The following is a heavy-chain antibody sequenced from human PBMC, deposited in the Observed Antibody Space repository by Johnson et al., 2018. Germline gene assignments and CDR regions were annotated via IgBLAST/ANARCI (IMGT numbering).Heavy chain of an antibody. V-gene: IGHV3-30*03. CDR3: TSLSVYAMDYYYYYMDV. CDR1: GFTFSSYG. CDR2: ISYDGSNK. D-gene: IGHD2-8*01. J-gene: IGHJ6*03. Sequence: QVQLQESGGGVVQPGRSLRLSCAASGFTFSSYGMHWVRQAPGKGLEWVAVISYDGSNKYYADSVKGRFTISRDNSKSIAYLQMNRLKTEDTAVYYCTSLSVYAMDYYYYYMDVWGKGTTVTVSS.